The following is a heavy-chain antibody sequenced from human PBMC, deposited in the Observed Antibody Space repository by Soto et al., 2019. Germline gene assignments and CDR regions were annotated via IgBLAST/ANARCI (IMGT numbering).Heavy chain of an antibody. CDR2: IYYSGST. Sequence: PSETLSLTCTVSGGSISSGDYYWSWIRQPPGKGLEWIGYIYYSGSTYYNPSLKSRVTISVDTSKNQFSLKLSSVTAADTAVYYCASSYYYDSSGYFFWGQGTLVTVSS. CDR3: ASSYYYDSSGYFF. J-gene: IGHJ4*02. CDR1: GGSISSGDYY. D-gene: IGHD3-22*01. V-gene: IGHV4-30-4*01.